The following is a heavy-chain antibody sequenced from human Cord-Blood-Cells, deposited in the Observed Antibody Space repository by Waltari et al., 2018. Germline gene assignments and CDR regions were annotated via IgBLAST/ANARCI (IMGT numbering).Heavy chain of an antibody. CDR3: ARDRVLAADY. Sequence: QVKLVESGGGVVQPGRSLRLSCAASGFTFSSYAMHWVRQAPGKGLEWVAVISYDGSNKYYADSVKGRFTISRDNSKNTLYLQMNSLRAEDTAVYYCARDRVLAADYWGQGTLVTVSS. CDR2: ISYDGSNK. V-gene: IGHV3-30*04. J-gene: IGHJ4*02. CDR1: GFTFSSYA. D-gene: IGHD3-10*01.